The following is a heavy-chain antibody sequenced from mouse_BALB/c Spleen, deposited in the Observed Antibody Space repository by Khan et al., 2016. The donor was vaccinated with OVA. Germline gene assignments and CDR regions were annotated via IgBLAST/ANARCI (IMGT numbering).Heavy chain of an antibody. Sequence: VQLQQSGPGLVKPSQSLSLTCTVTGYSITSGYSWNWIQQFPGNQLECMGYITYSGNTNYNPSLQGRISITRDTSQNPLFLPLKSVTTEDTATYYCARTARIKYWGQGTTLTVSA. CDR1: GYSITSGYS. CDR2: ITYSGNT. CDR3: ARTARIKY. J-gene: IGHJ2*01. V-gene: IGHV3-1*02. D-gene: IGHD1-2*01.